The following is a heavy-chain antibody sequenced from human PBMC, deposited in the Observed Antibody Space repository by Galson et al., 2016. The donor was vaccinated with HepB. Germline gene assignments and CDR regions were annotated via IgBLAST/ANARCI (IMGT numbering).Heavy chain of an antibody. V-gene: IGHV3-30*04. CDR3: ARDVHGRSTVTDPGYFDY. CDR2: ISFDGSEK. Sequence: SLRLSCAASGFTFSSYALHWFRQAPGKGLEWVAVISFDGSEKYYADSVQGRFTIARDDSRSTLDLQMISLRAEDSAVYYCARDVHGRSTVTDPGYFDYWGQGTRVTVSS. D-gene: IGHD2-21*02. J-gene: IGHJ4*02. CDR1: GFTFSSYA.